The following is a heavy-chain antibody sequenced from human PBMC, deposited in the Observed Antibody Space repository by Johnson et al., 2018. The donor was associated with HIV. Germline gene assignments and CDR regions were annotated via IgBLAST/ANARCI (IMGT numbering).Heavy chain of an antibody. CDR1: GFTFSTHG. CDR2: IGYDGVKT. Sequence: QVQLVESGGGVVQPGGSLRLSCAASGFTFSTHGMNWVRQAPGRGLEWVAFIGYDGVKTFYVDSVKARFTISRDDARNTLYLKMNSLIIEDTGLYYCAKDGDDGDGPDGTKGAFDIWGQGTMVTVSS. D-gene: IGHD5-24*01. J-gene: IGHJ3*02. CDR3: AKDGDDGDGPDGTKGAFDI. V-gene: IGHV3-30*02.